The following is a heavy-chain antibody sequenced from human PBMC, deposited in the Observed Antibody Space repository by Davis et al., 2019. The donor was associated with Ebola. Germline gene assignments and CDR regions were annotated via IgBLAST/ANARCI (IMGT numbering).Heavy chain of an antibody. D-gene: IGHD2-15*01. CDR2: KYYSGST. V-gene: IGHV4-61*08. J-gene: IGHJ4*02. Sequence: PSETLSLTCTVSGGSVSSREYYWSWIRQSPGKGLEWIGNKYYSGSTNYNSSLKSRVTISIDTSKNQLSLKVSSVTAADTAVYYCAREKVGVAYYFDYWGQGTPVTVSS. CDR1: GGSVSSREYY. CDR3: AREKVGVAYYFDY.